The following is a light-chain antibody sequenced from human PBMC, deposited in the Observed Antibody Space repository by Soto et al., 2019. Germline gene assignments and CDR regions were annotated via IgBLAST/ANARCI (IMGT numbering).Light chain of an antibody. CDR1: QGIRND. J-gene: IGKJ1*01. V-gene: IGKV1-17*01. Sequence: DIQMTQTPSSLSASVGDRVTITCRASQGIRNDLAWYQQKAGKVPKCLIYTASSLQSGVPSRFSGSGSGTEFTLTISSLQPDDFATYYCQQLKSYPQTFGQGTKVDIK. CDR3: QQLKSYPQT. CDR2: TAS.